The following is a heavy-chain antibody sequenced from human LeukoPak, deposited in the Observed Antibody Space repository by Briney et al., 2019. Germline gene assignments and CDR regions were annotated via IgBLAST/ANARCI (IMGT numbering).Heavy chain of an antibody. Sequence: SETLSLTCTVSGGSISSYYWSWIRQPAGKGLEWIGRIYTSGSTNYNPSLKSRVTMSVDTSKNQFSLRLSSVTAADTAVYYCAREVWVVVPAAPGKYNWFDPWGQGTLVTVSS. J-gene: IGHJ5*02. CDR2: IYTSGST. V-gene: IGHV4-4*07. D-gene: IGHD2-2*01. CDR3: AREVWVVVPAAPGKYNWFDP. CDR1: GGSISSYY.